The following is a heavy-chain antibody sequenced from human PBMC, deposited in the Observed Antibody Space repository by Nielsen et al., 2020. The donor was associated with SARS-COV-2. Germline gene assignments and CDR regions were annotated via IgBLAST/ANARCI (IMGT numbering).Heavy chain of an antibody. Sequence: GGSLRLSCVASGFTFSSYSMNWVRQAPGKGLEWVSSISSSSSYIYYADSVKGRFTISRDNAKNSLYLQMNSLRAEDTAVYYCARDLNYYHSGRGFDNWGQGTLVTV. CDR1: GFTFSSYS. V-gene: IGHV3-21*01. CDR3: ARDLNYYHSGRGFDN. D-gene: IGHD3-10*01. CDR2: ISSSSSYI. J-gene: IGHJ4*02.